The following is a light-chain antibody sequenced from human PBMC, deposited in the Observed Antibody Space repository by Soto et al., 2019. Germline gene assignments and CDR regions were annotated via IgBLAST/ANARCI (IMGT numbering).Light chain of an antibody. CDR2: DAS. CDR1: QSVRIF. CDR3: QQRGNWPLYT. Sequence: EIVLTQSPATLSLSPGERATLSCRASQSVRIFLAWYQQKPGQAPRLLIYDASNRATGIPDRFSGSGSGTDFTLTISSLEPEDFAVYYRQQRGNWPLYTFGQGTKVEMK. J-gene: IGKJ2*01. V-gene: IGKV3-11*01.